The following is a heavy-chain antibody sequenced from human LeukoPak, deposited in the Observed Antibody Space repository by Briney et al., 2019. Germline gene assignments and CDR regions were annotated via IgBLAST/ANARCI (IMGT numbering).Heavy chain of an antibody. V-gene: IGHV3-30-3*01. CDR2: ISYDGNNK. CDR1: GFTFSSYA. CDR3: ARDRSSGYGVDY. J-gene: IGHJ4*02. D-gene: IGHD3-22*01. Sequence: GGSLRLSCAASGFTFSSYAMHWVRQAPGKGLEWVVVISYDGNNKYYADSMKGRFTVSRDNSKNTLYLQMNSLRAEDTAMYYCARDRSSGYGVDYWGQGTLVTVSS.